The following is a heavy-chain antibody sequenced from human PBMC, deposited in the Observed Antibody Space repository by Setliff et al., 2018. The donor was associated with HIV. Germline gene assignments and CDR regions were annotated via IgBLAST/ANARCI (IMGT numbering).Heavy chain of an antibody. D-gene: IGHD1-26*01. CDR1: GGSVINDGYN. Sequence: SETLSLTCNVSGGSVINDGYNWCWIRQRPGKGLQWIACVSYTGHTYHNPSLKSRLTILVHTSKSYFSLSLTSVTAADAAVYFCAREVLPVIGGRGWFDPWGQGTLVTVSS. CDR3: AREVLPVIGGRGWFDP. V-gene: IGHV4-31*03. CDR2: VSYTGHT. J-gene: IGHJ5*01.